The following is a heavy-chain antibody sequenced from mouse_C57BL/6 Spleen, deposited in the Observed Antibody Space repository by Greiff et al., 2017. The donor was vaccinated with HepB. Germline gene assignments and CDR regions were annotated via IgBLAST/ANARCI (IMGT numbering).Heavy chain of an antibody. CDR3: AEGSKDAY. CDR1: GYPFTSYW. CDR2: IDPSDSYT. Sequence: QVQLQPPGAELVRHGTSVKLSCKASGYPFTSYWMHWVKQRPGQGLEWIGVIDPSDSYTKYNQKFKGKATLPVEPSSSTAYMQPSSLTSEDSAVYYCAEGSKDAYWGQGTLVTVSA. D-gene: IGHD1-1*01. V-gene: IGHV1-59*01. J-gene: IGHJ3*01.